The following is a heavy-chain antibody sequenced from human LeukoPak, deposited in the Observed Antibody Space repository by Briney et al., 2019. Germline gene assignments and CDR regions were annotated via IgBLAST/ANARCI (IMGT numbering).Heavy chain of an antibody. Sequence: GASVKVSCKASGYTFTSYYMHWVRQAPGQGLEWMGIINPSGGSTSYAQKFQGRVTMTRDMSTSTVYMKLSSLTSEDTAVYYCARTSSGYYAHFDLWGQGTLVTVS. V-gene: IGHV1-46*01. J-gene: IGHJ4*02. CDR1: GYTFTSYY. CDR2: INPSGGST. D-gene: IGHD3-22*01. CDR3: ARTSSGYYAHFDL.